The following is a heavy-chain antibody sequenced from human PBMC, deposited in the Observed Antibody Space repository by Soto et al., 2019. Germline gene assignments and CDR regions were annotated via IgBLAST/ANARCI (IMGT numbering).Heavy chain of an antibody. CDR1: GFTFGDYA. J-gene: IGHJ4*02. D-gene: IGHD1-26*01. CDR2: IRSKAYGGTT. V-gene: IGHV3-49*04. Sequence: GSLRLSCTASGFTFGDYAMSWVRQAPGKGLEWVGFIRSKAYGGTTEYAASVKGRFTISRDDSKSIAYLQMNSLKTEDTAVYYCTRVHSGSCSDYWGQGTLVTVSS. CDR3: TRVHSGSCSDY.